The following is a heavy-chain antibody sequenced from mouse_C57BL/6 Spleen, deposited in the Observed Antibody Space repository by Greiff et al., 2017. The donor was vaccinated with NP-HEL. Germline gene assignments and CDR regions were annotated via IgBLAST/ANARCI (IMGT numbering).Heavy chain of an antibody. V-gene: IGHV5-17*01. CDR1: GFTFSDYG. D-gene: IGHD1-1*01. CDR2: ISSGSSTI. Sequence: EVQVVESGGGLVKPGGSLKLSCAASGFTFSDYGMHWVRQAPEKGLEWVAYISSGSSTIYYADTVEGRFIISRDNAKNTLFLQMTSLRSEDTAVYYCERGSSYVWFAYWGQGTLVTVSA. CDR3: ERGSSYVWFAY. J-gene: IGHJ3*01.